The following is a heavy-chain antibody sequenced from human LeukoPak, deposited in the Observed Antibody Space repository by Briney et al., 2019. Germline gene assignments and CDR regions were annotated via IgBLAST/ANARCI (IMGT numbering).Heavy chain of an antibody. J-gene: IGHJ2*01. CDR2: ISAYNGNT. Sequence: ASVKVSCKASGYTFTSYGISWVRQAPGQGLEWMGWISAYNGNTNYAQKLQGRVTMTTDTSTSTDYMELRSLRSDDTGVYYCAREGEGFYYDSSGYPDWYFDPWGRGTLVTVSS. CDR3: AREGEGFYYDSSGYPDWYFDP. V-gene: IGHV1-18*01. D-gene: IGHD3-22*01. CDR1: GYTFTSYG.